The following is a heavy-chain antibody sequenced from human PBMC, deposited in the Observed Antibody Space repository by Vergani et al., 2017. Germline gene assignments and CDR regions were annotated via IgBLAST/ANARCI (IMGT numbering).Heavy chain of an antibody. CDR1: GFTFSSYW. CDR3: ARARPSLGLRRGSFYFDY. V-gene: IGHV3-7*01. CDR2: IKQDGSEK. J-gene: IGHJ4*02. D-gene: IGHD1-26*01. Sequence: EVQLVESGGGLVQPGGSLRLSCAASGFTFSSYWMSWVRQAPGKGLEWVANIKQDGSEKYYVDSVKSRFTISRDNAKNSLYLQMNSLRAEDTAVYYCARARPSLGLRRGSFYFDYWGQGTLVTVSS.